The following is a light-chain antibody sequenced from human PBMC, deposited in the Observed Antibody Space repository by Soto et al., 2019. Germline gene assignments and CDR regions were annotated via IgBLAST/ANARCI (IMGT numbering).Light chain of an antibody. CDR3: SSYTNNGTVI. V-gene: IGLV2-14*01. Sequence: QSALTQPASVSGSPGQSITVSCTGTTNDVASYNYVSWYQHHPSKAPTLIIFEVSYRPSGVSNRFSGSKSDNTASLTISGLQTEDEAHYYCSSYTNNGTVIFGGGTKVTVL. J-gene: IGLJ2*01. CDR2: EVS. CDR1: TNDVASYNY.